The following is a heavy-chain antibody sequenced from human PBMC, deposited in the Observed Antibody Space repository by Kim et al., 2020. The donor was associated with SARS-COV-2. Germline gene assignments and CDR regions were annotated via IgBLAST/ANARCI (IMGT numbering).Heavy chain of an antibody. CDR1: GLTFSTAW. J-gene: IGHJ4*02. CDR2: SKSYRDGGTT. CDR3: STADPRWDH. D-gene: IGHD2-15*01. Sequence: GGSLRLSCVVSGLTFSTAWLTWVRQAPGKGLEWVGRSKSYRDGGTTDYSAPVKGRFTISRGDSENTLYLHMSNLKTEDTGVYFCSTADPRWDHWGQGTLVTVSS. V-gene: IGHV3-15*05.